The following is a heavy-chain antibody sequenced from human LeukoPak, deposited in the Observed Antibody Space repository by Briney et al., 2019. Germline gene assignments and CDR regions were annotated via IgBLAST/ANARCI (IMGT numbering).Heavy chain of an antibody. Sequence: PSETLSLTCAVSGYSISNGYQWAWIRQPPGKTLEWIGSIYHSGSAHYNPSLKSRVTISVDTSNNHFSLRLSSVTAADTAVYYCARDPRWLTPDCTSTSCYENYFDPWGQGTPVTVSS. V-gene: IGHV4-38-2*02. D-gene: IGHD2-2*01. CDR3: ARDPRWLTPDCTSTSCYENYFDP. CDR1: GYSISNGYQ. J-gene: IGHJ5*02. CDR2: IYHSGSA.